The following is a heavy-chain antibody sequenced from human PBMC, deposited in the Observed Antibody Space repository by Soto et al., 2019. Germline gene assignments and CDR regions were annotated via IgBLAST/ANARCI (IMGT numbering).Heavy chain of an antibody. Sequence: SETLCLTCIVSGCSISGYYWSWIRQPAGKGLEWIGRIYTSGSTNYNPSLKSRVTMSVDTSKNQFSLKLSSVTAADTAVYYRAREGYSGYATQGYSFDYWCQGILVNV. J-gene: IGHJ4*02. CDR2: IYTSGST. CDR1: GCSISGYY. D-gene: IGHD5-12*01. CDR3: AREGYSGYATQGYSFDY. V-gene: IGHV4-4*07.